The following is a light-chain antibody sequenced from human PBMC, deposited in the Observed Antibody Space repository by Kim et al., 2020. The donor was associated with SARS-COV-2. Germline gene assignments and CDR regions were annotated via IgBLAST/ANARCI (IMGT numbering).Light chain of an antibody. V-gene: IGLV1-44*01. CDR1: SSNIGTNT. CDR3: AVWDDSVSGVV. J-gene: IGLJ2*01. CDR2: FNN. Sequence: GQRVAISCSGGSSNIGTNTVNWYQQLPGTAPKLLMSFNNQRPSGVPARFSGSKSGTSASLAISGLQSEDEADYFCAVWDDSVSGVVFGGGTQLTVL.